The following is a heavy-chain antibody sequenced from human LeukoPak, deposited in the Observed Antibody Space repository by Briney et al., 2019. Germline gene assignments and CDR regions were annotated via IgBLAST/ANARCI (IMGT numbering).Heavy chain of an antibody. D-gene: IGHD2-21*02. CDR1: GFTFSSYA. J-gene: IGHJ6*02. CDR2: ISYDGSNK. CDR3: ARDGTAINPYGMDV. Sequence: GGSLRLSCAASGFTFSSYAMHWVRQAPGKGLEWVAVISYDGSNKYYADSVKGRFTISRDNSKNTLYLQMNSLRAGDTAVYYCARDGTAINPYGMDVWGQGTTVTVSS. V-gene: IGHV3-30-3*01.